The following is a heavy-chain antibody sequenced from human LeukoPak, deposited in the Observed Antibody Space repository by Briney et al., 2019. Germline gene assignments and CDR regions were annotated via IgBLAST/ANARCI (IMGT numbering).Heavy chain of an antibody. CDR1: GFAFRTYA. J-gene: IGHJ4*02. V-gene: IGHV3-23*01. CDR3: AKDLNYGFDS. CDR2: ISGSGDKT. Sequence: GGSLRLSCAASGFAFRTYAMSWVRQAPGKGLEEVSAISGSGDKTYYAESVRGRFTISRDNSKNTLYLQMNSLRAEDSAVYYCAKDLNYGFDSWGQGTLVTVSS. D-gene: IGHD3-10*01.